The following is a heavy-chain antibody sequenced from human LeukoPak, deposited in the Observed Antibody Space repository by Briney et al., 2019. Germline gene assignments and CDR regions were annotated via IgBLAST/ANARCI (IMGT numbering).Heavy chain of an antibody. CDR3: ARDSVVVVPAASYYYYYMDV. J-gene: IGHJ6*03. CDR1: GGSISSYY. D-gene: IGHD2-2*01. Sequence: SETLSLTCTVPGGSISSYYWSWIRQPAGKGLEWIGRIYTSGSTNYNPSLKSRVTMSVDTSKNQFSLKLSSVTAADTAVYYCARDSVVVVPAASYYYYYMDVWGNGTTVTVSS. V-gene: IGHV4-4*07. CDR2: IYTSGST.